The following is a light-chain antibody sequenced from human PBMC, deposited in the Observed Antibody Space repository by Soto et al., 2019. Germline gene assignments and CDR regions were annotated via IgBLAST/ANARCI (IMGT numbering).Light chain of an antibody. CDR2: GAS. CDR1: QSINIY. V-gene: IGKV1-39*01. Sequence: IPMTQSPSSLSASVGDSVTVTCRASQSINIYLNWYHQKPGKAPTLLIYGASSLQSGVPSRFTGGGSRTDFTLTISSLQPEDFATYYCQQSYRSPYTFGQGTKLEIK. J-gene: IGKJ2*01. CDR3: QQSYRSPYT.